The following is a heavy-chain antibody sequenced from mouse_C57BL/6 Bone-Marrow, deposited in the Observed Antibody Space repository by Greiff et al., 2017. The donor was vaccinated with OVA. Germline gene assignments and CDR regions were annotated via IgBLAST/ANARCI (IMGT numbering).Heavy chain of an antibody. Sequence: DVKLQESGPGLVKPSQSLSLTCSVTGYSITSGYYWNWLRQFPGNKLEWMGYISYDGSNNYNPSLKNRISITRDTSKNQFFLELKYVTTEDTATYYCARVGYYGSSPYWYFDVWGTGTTVTVSS. CDR1: GYSITSGYY. D-gene: IGHD1-1*01. CDR3: ARVGYYGSSPYWYFDV. CDR2: ISYDGSN. V-gene: IGHV3-6*01. J-gene: IGHJ1*03.